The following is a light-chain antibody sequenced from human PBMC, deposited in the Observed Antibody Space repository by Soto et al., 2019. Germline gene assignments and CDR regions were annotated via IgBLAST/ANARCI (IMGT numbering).Light chain of an antibody. Sequence: QSVLTQPSSVSGTPGQRVVISCSANSSNIGSRYVYWYQQIPGKAPKNLIYRNDQRPAGVPERFSGSKSGISASLAISGLRSEDESDDYCGAWDDSLSGDVMFGGGTKVTVL. CDR3: GAWDDSLSGDVM. V-gene: IGLV1-47*01. J-gene: IGLJ3*02. CDR1: SSNIGSRY. CDR2: RND.